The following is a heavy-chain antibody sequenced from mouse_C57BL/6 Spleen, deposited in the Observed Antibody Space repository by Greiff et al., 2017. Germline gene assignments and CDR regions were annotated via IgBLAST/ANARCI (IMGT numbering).Heavy chain of an antibody. CDR2: ISDGGSYT. Sequence: DVHLVESGGGLVKPGGSLKLSCAASGFTFSSYAMSWVRQTPEKRLEWVATISDGGSYTYYPDNVKGRFTISRDNAKNNLYLQMSHLKSEDTAMYYCASLGGGFDYWGQGTTLTVSS. CDR3: ASLGGGFDY. J-gene: IGHJ2*01. CDR1: GFTFSSYA. V-gene: IGHV5-4*01. D-gene: IGHD4-1*01.